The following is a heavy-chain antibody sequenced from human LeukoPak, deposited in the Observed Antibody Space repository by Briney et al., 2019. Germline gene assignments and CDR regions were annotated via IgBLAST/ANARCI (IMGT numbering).Heavy chain of an antibody. J-gene: IGHJ4*02. CDR1: GFTFSSYT. V-gene: IGHV3-23*01. Sequence: GGSLRLSCAASGFTFSSYTITWVRQAPGKGLEWVSSISNSGGNSFYADSVKGRFTISRDNSKNTLYLQMNSLRAEDSAIYYCAKDRPKYSGSYFDYWGQGRLVTVSS. CDR3: AKDRPKYSGSYFDY. D-gene: IGHD1-26*01. CDR2: ISNSGGNS.